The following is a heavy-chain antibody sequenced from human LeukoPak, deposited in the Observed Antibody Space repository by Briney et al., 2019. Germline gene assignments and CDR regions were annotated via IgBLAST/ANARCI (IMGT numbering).Heavy chain of an antibody. J-gene: IGHJ4*02. Sequence: GCLRLSGTASGVTFGDYAMSGVRQAPGKGLEWVSYISSSSSTIYYADSVKGRFTISRDNAKNSLYLQMNNLRAEDTAVYYCVRRPEAGDYWGQGTLVTVSS. CDR3: VRRPEAGDY. D-gene: IGHD6-13*01. V-gene: IGHV3-48*04. CDR2: ISSSSSTI. CDR1: GVTFGDYA.